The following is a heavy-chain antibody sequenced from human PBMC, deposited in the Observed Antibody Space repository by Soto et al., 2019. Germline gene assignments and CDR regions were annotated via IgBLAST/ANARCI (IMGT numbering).Heavy chain of an antibody. D-gene: IGHD3-22*01. CDR2: MNPNSGNT. CDR3: ARIPPLRYESSGYWPDY. V-gene: IGHV1-8*01. CDR1: GYTFTSYD. J-gene: IGHJ4*02. Sequence: QVQLVQSGAEVKKPGASVKVSCKASGYTFTSYDINWVRQATGQGLEWMGWMNPNSGNTGYAQKFQGRVTMTRNTSISTSYMELSSLRSEDTAVYYCARIPPLRYESSGYWPDYWGQGTLVTVSS.